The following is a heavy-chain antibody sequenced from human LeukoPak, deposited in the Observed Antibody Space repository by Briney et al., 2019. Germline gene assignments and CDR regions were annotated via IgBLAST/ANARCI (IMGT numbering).Heavy chain of an antibody. CDR1: GFTFDDYG. V-gene: IGHV3-30*18. D-gene: IGHD1-1*01. CDR3: AEGWNYFDY. Sequence: PGGSLRLSCAASGFTFDDYGMSWVRQAPGKGLEWVAVISYDGSKTYYAESVKGRFTISRDNSKNTVYLQMNSLRAEDTAVYYCAEGWNYFDYWGQGTLVTVSS. CDR2: ISYDGSKT. J-gene: IGHJ4*02.